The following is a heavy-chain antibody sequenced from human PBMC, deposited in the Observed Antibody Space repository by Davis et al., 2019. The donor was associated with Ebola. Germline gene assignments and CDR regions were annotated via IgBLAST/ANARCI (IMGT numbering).Heavy chain of an antibody. V-gene: IGHV3-23*01. CDR1: GFTFSSYA. J-gene: IGHJ6*02. CDR3: AREEYGPSGMDV. CDR2: ISGSGGST. D-gene: IGHD2/OR15-2a*01. Sequence: PGGSLRLSCAASGFTFSSYAMSWVRQAPGKGLEWVSAISGSGGSTYYADSVKGRFTISRDNSKTTLYLQMNSLRAEDTAVYYCAREEYGPSGMDVWGQGTTVTVSS.